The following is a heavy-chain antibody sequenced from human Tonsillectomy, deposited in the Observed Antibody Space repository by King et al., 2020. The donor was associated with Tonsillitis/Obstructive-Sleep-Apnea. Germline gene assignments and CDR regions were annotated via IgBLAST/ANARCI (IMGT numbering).Heavy chain of an antibody. D-gene: IGHD3-16*02. V-gene: IGHV1-69*12. Sequence: VQLVQSGAEVKKPGSSVKGSCKASGGTFSSYAISWVRQAPGQGLEWMGGIIPIFGTANYAQKFQGRVTITADESTSTDYMELSSLRSEDTAVYYCASLGVEIGGVIVRENDYWGQGTLVTVSS. CDR1: GGTFSSYA. CDR3: ASLGVEIGGVIVRENDY. CDR2: IIPIFGTA. J-gene: IGHJ4*02.